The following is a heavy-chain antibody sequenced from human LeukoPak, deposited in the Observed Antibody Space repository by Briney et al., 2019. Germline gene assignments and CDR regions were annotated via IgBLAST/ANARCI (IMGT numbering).Heavy chain of an antibody. CDR3: AKTLILYYLNPPIGFDY. Sequence: GGSLRLSCAASGFTFSSYAMSWVRQAPGKGLEWVSAISGSGGSTYYADSVKGRFTISRDNSKNTLYLQMNSLRAEDTAVYYCAKTLILYYLNPPIGFDYWGQGTLVTVSS. J-gene: IGHJ4*02. CDR2: ISGSGGST. D-gene: IGHD3-10*01. V-gene: IGHV3-23*01. CDR1: GFTFSSYA.